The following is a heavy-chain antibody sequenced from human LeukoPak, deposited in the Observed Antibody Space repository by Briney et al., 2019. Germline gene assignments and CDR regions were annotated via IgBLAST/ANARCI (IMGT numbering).Heavy chain of an antibody. J-gene: IGHJ3*02. V-gene: IGHV4-34*01. Sequence: SETLSLTCAVYGGSFSGYYWSWIRQPPGKGLEWIGEINHSGSTNYNPSLKSRVTISVDTSKNQFSLKLSSVTAADTAVYYCARSGSRGWYDAFDIWGQGTMVTVSS. D-gene: IGHD6-19*01. CDR1: GGSFSGYY. CDR2: INHSGST. CDR3: ARSGSRGWYDAFDI.